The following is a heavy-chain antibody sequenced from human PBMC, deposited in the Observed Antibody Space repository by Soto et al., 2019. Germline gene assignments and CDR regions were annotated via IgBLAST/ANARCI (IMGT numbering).Heavy chain of an antibody. CDR3: ARDRGIAAADY. Sequence: PGGSLRLSCAASGFTFSSYGMHWVRQAPGKGLEWVAVIWYDGSNKYYADSVKGRFTISRDNSKNTLYLQMNSLRAEDTAVYYCARDRGIAAADYWGQGTLVTVSS. CDR1: GFTFSSYG. CDR2: IWYDGSNK. V-gene: IGHV3-33*01. J-gene: IGHJ4*02. D-gene: IGHD6-13*01.